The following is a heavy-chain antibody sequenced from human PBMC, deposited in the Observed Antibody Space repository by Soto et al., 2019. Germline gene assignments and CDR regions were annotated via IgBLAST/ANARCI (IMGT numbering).Heavy chain of an antibody. CDR2: ISSSSSTI. CDR3: ARGAYGSGSYGSYGMDV. J-gene: IGHJ6*02. Sequence: GGSLRLSCAASGFTFSSYSMNWVRQAPGKGLEWVSYISSSSSTIYYADSVKGRFTISRDNAKNSLYLQMNSLRDEDTAVYYCARGAYGSGSYGSYGMDVWGQGTTVTVSS. V-gene: IGHV3-48*02. CDR1: GFTFSSYS. D-gene: IGHD3-10*01.